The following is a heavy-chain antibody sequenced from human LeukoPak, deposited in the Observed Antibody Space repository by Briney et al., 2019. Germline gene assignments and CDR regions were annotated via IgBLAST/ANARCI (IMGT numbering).Heavy chain of an antibody. CDR2: ISWDGGST. CDR1: GFTFDDYA. D-gene: IGHD4-17*01. J-gene: IGHJ4*02. V-gene: IGHV3-43D*03. CDR3: AKDMRGLVDY. Sequence: GGSLRLSCAASGFTFDDYAMHWVRHTPGKGLEWVSLISWDGGSTYYADSVKGRFTISRDNSKNSLYLQMNSLRAEDTALYYCAKDMRGLVDYWGQGTLVTVSS.